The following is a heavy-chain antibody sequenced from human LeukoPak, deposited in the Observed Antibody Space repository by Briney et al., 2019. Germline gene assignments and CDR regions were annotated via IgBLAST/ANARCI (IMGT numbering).Heavy chain of an antibody. J-gene: IGHJ4*02. CDR1: GFTFYSYA. V-gene: IGHV3-23*01. D-gene: IGHD3-22*01. CDR3: AKDYYDSSGYYDNGDFDY. CDR2: FSGSGGSI. Sequence: GGSLRLSCAASGFTFYSYAMNWVRQTPGKGLEWVSTFSGSGGSIYYADSVKGRFTISRDNSKNTLYLQMNSLRAEDTAVYYCAKDYYDSSGYYDNGDFDYWGQGTLVTVSS.